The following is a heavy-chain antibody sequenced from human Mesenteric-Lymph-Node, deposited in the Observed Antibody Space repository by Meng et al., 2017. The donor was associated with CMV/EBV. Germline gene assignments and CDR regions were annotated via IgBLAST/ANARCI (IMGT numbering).Heavy chain of an antibody. CDR1: GGSFSGYY. Sequence: QGQLQQWGAGLLNPSEALSLTCAVYGGSFSGYYWSWICQPPGKGLEWIGEINHSGVPNYNPSLKSRVTISLDRSKNQFSLKLSSVTAEDTAVYYCARGSDIPVNNYWGQGTLVTVSS. D-gene: IGHD2-15*01. CDR2: INHSGVP. J-gene: IGHJ4*02. V-gene: IGHV4-34*01. CDR3: ARGSDIPVNNY.